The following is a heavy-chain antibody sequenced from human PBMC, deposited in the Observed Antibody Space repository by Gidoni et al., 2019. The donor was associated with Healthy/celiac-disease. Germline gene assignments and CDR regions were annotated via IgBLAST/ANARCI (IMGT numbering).Heavy chain of an antibody. J-gene: IGHJ4*02. D-gene: IGHD4-17*01. CDR3: ARDRSTVVTPDGAGFDY. CDR2: ISSSSSYI. V-gene: IGHV3-21*01. CDR1: GFTFSSYS. Sequence: EVQLVESGGGLVKPGGSLRLSCAASGFTFSSYSMNWVRQAPGKGLEWVSSISSSSSYIYYADSVKGRFTISRDNAKNSRYLQMNSLRAEDTAVYYCARDRSTVVTPDGAGFDYWGQGTLVTVSS.